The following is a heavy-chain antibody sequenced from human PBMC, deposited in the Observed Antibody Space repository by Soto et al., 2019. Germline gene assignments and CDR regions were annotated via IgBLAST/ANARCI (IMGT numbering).Heavy chain of an antibody. V-gene: IGHV4-31*03. CDR2: IYYSGST. J-gene: IGHJ6*02. Sequence: PSETLSLTCTVSGGSISSGGYYWSWIRQHPGKGLEWIGYIYYSGSTYYNPSLKSRVTISVDTSKNQFSLKLSSVTAADTAVYYCAAYDILTDTPRYYYCMDVWGQGTTVTVSS. D-gene: IGHD3-9*01. CDR3: AAYDILTDTPRYYYCMDV. CDR1: GGSISSGGYY.